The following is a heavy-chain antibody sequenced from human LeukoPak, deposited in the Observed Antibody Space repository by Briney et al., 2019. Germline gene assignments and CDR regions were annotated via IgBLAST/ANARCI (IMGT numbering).Heavy chain of an antibody. Sequence: PSQTLSLTCTVSGGSISSGSYYWSWIRQPAGKGLEWIGRIYTSGSTNYNPSLKSRVTISVDTSKNQFSLKLSSVTAADTAVYYCARTYYGFWSGYFPYDWGQGTLVTVSS. D-gene: IGHD3-3*01. CDR1: GGSISSGSYY. V-gene: IGHV4-61*02. CDR3: ARTYYGFWSGYFPYD. CDR2: IYTSGST. J-gene: IGHJ4*02.